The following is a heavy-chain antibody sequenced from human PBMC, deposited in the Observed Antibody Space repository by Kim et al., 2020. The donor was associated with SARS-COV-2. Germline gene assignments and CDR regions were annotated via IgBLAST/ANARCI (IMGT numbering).Heavy chain of an antibody. Sequence: LKSRVTISVDTSKNPFSLKLSSVTAADTAVYYCAMGVRGVLIYYYYGMDVWGQGTTVTVSS. D-gene: IGHD3-10*01. V-gene: IGHV4-59*01. CDR3: AMGVRGVLIYYYYGMDV. J-gene: IGHJ6*02.